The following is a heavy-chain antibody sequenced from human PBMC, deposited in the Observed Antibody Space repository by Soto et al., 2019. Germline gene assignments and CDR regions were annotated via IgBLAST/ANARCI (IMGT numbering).Heavy chain of an antibody. CDR1: GGTFSSYA. Sequence: QVQLVQSGAEVKKPGSSVKVSCKASGGTFSSYAISWVRQAPGQGLEWMGGIIPISGTANYALKFQGRVTITADESTSTVYMELSSLRSEDTAVYFCARSQGSSTSLEIYYYYDYGMDVWGQGTTVTVSS. D-gene: IGHD2-2*01. CDR3: ARSQGSSTSLEIYYYYDYGMDV. CDR2: IIPISGTA. J-gene: IGHJ6*02. V-gene: IGHV1-69*01.